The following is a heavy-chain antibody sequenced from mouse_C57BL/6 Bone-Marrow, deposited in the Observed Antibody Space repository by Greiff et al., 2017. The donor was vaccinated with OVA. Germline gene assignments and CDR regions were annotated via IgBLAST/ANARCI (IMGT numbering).Heavy chain of an antibody. CDR3: ARGTVVATDYAMDY. V-gene: IGHV3-3*01. D-gene: IGHD1-1*01. J-gene: IGHJ4*01. Sequence: EVQGVESGPSLVRPSQTLSLTCTVTGFSINSDCYWICIRQFPGNKLEYIGYTFYSGITYYNPSLESRTYITRDPSKNQFSLKLSSVTTEDTATYYCARGTVVATDYAMDYWGQGTSVTVSS. CDR1: GFSINSDCY. CDR2: TFYSGIT.